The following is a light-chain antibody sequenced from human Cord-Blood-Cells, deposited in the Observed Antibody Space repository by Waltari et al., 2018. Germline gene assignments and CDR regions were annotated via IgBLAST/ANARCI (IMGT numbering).Light chain of an antibody. Sequence: EIVLTQSPATLSLSPGERATLSCRASQSVSSYLAWYQQKPGQAPRLLIYDASNRATGIPARFSGSGSGTDFTLTISSLEPEDFAVYYCQQRSNWRGATFGPGTKVGIK. V-gene: IGKV3-11*01. J-gene: IGKJ3*01. CDR1: QSVSSY. CDR2: DAS. CDR3: QQRSNWRGAT.